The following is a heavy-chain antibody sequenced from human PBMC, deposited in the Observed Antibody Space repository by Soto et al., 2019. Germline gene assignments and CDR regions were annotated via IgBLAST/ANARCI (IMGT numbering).Heavy chain of an antibody. CDR2: ISYDGSNK. CDR3: AKDNLNDYYFDY. Sequence: GGSLRLSCAASGFTFSSYGMHWVRQAPGKGLEWVAVISYDGSNKYYADSVKGRFTISRDNSKNTLYLQMNSLRAEDTAVYYCAKDNLNDYYFDYWGQGTLVTVSS. D-gene: IGHD1-20*01. J-gene: IGHJ4*02. V-gene: IGHV3-30*18. CDR1: GFTFSSYG.